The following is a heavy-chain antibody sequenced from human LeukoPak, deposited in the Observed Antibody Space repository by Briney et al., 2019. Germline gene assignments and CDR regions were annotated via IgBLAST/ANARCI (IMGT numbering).Heavy chain of an antibody. J-gene: IGHJ5*02. Sequence: PSETLSLICTVFGGSISSYYWSWVRQSPAKGLECMWYIHYTGSTNYNPSLKSRVTISVETSKNQFSLKLKSVTAADTAVYYCARGGYYGSGNDFRFDPWGQGTLVTVSS. D-gene: IGHD3-10*01. CDR2: IHYTGST. CDR1: GGSISSYY. CDR3: ARGGYYGSGNDFRFDP. V-gene: IGHV4-59*01.